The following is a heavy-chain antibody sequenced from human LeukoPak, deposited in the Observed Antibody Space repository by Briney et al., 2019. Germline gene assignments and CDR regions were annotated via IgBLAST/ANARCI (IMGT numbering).Heavy chain of an antibody. Sequence: GRSLRLSCAASGFTFSSYGMHWVRQAPGKGLEWVAVIWYDGSNKYYADSVKGRFTISRDNSKNTLYLQMNSLRAEDTAVYYCASLPEYSSSSGIIWGQGTLVTVSS. CDR3: ASLPEYSSSSGII. CDR1: GFTFSSYG. CDR2: IWYDGSNK. D-gene: IGHD6-6*01. V-gene: IGHV3-33*01. J-gene: IGHJ4*02.